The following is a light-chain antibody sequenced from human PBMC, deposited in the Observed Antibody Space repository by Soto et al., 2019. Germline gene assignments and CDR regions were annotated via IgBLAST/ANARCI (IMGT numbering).Light chain of an antibody. CDR1: QSVSTY. Sequence: DNVWTQSPDTLSLSPGERATLSCRASQSVSTYLAWYQQKPGQAPRLLIYDASSRATGIPDRFSGSGSGTDFTLTISRLEPEDFGVYYCQQYESSLTFGGGTKVDIK. J-gene: IGKJ4*01. CDR2: DAS. V-gene: IGKV3-20*01. CDR3: QQYESSLT.